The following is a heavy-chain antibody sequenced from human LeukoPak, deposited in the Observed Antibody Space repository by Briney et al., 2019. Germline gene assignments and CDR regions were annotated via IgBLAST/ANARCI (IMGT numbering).Heavy chain of an antibody. CDR1: GYTFTIYG. D-gene: IGHD6-6*01. V-gene: IGHV1-18*01. J-gene: IGHJ3*02. CDR2: ISAYNGNT. CDR3: ARDPLIAARPGGDAFDI. Sequence: ASVKVSCTASGYTFTIYGNSWVRQAPGQGHELMGWISAYNGNTNYAQTLQGRVTMTTDTSTSTAYMELRSLRSDDTAVYYCARDPLIAARPGGDAFDIWGQGALVTVSS.